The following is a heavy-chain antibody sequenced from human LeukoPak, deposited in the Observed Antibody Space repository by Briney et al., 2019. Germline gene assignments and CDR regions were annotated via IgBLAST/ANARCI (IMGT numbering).Heavy chain of an antibody. V-gene: IGHV3-30-3*01. D-gene: IGHD3-22*01. CDR1: GFTFSSYA. CDR2: ISYDGSNK. Sequence: PGGSLRLSCVASGFTFSSYAMHWVRQAPGKGLEWVAVISYDGSNKYYADSVKGRFTISRDNSKNTLYLQMNSLRAEDTAVYYCARVPDSSGYYLGSTFDYWGQGTLVTVSS. CDR3: ARVPDSSGYYLGSTFDY. J-gene: IGHJ4*02.